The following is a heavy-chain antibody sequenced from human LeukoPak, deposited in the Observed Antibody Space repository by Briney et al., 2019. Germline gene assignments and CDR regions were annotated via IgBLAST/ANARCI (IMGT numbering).Heavy chain of an antibody. CDR3: ARGITGTTRPFTYYYYYYMDV. Sequence: ASVKVSCKASGYTFTSYAMNWVRQAPGQGLEWMGWISAYNGNTNYAQKLQGRVTMTTDTSTSTAYMELRSLRSDDTAVYYCARGITGTTRPFTYYYYYYMDVWGKGTTVTVSS. CDR1: GYTFTSYA. D-gene: IGHD1-7*01. J-gene: IGHJ6*03. V-gene: IGHV1-18*01. CDR2: ISAYNGNT.